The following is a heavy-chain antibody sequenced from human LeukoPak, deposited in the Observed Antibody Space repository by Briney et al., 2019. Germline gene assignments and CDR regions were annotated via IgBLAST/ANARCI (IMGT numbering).Heavy chain of an antibody. CDR2: ITPMFGTA. J-gene: IGHJ4*02. Sequence: SVKVSCKASGGTFSSYAMSWVRQAPGQGLAWMGGITPMFGTANYAQKFQGRVTITADESTSTAYMELSSLRSEDTAVYYCAREWGHDTSGYFFGYWGQGTLVTVSS. V-gene: IGHV1-69*13. D-gene: IGHD3-22*01. CDR3: AREWGHDTSGYFFGY. CDR1: GGTFSSYA.